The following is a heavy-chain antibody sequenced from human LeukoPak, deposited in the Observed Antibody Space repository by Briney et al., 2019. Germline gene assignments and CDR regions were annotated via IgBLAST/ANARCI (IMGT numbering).Heavy chain of an antibody. CDR1: GGSFSGYY. CDR3: ARGGRTYAHYYYYMDV. Sequence: SETLSLTCAVYGGSFSGYYWSWIRQPPGKGLEWIGEINHSGSTNYNPSLKSRVTISVDTSKNQFSLKLSSVTAADTAVYYCARGGRTYAHYYYYMDVWGKGTTVTVSS. D-gene: IGHD2-2*01. CDR2: INHSGST. V-gene: IGHV4-34*01. J-gene: IGHJ6*03.